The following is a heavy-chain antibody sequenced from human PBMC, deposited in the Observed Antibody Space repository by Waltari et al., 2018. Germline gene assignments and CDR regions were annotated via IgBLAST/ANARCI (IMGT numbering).Heavy chain of an antibody. Sequence: EVQLVESGGGLVQPGRSLRLSCAASGFTFADYALHWGRQAPGKGLEWVSGISWNSGSIGYADSVKGRFTISRDNAKNSLYLQMNSLRAEDTALYYCAKGDSSGYYYYYYGMDVWGQGTTVTVSS. J-gene: IGHJ6*02. CDR1: GFTFADYA. CDR3: AKGDSSGYYYYYYGMDV. CDR2: ISWNSGSI. D-gene: IGHD3-22*01. V-gene: IGHV3-9*01.